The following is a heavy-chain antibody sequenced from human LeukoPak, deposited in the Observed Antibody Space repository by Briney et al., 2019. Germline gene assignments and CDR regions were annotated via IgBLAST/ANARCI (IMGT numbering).Heavy chain of an antibody. J-gene: IGHJ5*02. Sequence: SETLSLTCAVSGGSISRNHWWSWVRQPPGKGLEWIGEIYHSGSTNYNSSLKSRVTISVDTSKNQFSLKLTSVTAADTAVYYCARVYTYGSGSLPWFDPWGQGTLVTVSS. CDR3: ARVYTYGSGSLPWFDP. CDR1: GGSISRNHW. D-gene: IGHD3-10*01. CDR2: IYHSGST. V-gene: IGHV4-4*02.